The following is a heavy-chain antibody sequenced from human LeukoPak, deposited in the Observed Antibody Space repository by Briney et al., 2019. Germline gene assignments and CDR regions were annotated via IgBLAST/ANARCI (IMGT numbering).Heavy chain of an antibody. CDR1: GFTFIIYG. CDR2: IYSDSRST. J-gene: IGHJ2*01. D-gene: IGHD4-17*01. CDR3: AKKHDSDENHWYFDL. V-gene: IGHV3-48*01. Sequence: GGSLRFSCAATGFTFIIYGMHWVRQAPGRGLEWVSCIYSDSRSTYYADSVKGRFTISRDDAKSSLFLQMNNLRAEDTAVYYCAKKHDSDENHWYFDLWGRGTLITVSS.